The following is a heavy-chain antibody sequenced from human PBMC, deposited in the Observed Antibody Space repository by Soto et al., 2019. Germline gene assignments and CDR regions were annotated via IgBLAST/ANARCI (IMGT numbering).Heavy chain of an antibody. Sequence: SETLSLTCTVSGGSISSGDYYWSWIRQPPGKGLEWIGYIYYSGSTYYNPSLKSRVTISVDTSKNQFSLKLSSVTAADTAVYYCARGVYCISTSCYINWFDPWGQGTLVTVSS. CDR3: ARGVYCISTSCYINWFDP. D-gene: IGHD2-2*01. J-gene: IGHJ5*02. V-gene: IGHV4-30-4*01. CDR1: GGSISSGDYY. CDR2: IYYSGST.